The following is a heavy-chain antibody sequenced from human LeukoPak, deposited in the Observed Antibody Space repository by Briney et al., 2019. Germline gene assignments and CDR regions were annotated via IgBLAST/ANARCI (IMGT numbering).Heavy chain of an antibody. J-gene: IGHJ4*02. V-gene: IGHV3-23*01. CDR2: FSGSGGST. CDR1: GFTFSSYA. Sequence: GGSLRLSCAASGFTFSSYAMSWVRQAPGKGLEWVSAFSGSGGSTYYADSVKGRFTISRDNSKNTLFLQMNSLRAEDTAVYYCAKDRCSSTCCYLFDYWGQGTLVTVSS. CDR3: AKDRCSSTCCYLFDY. D-gene: IGHD2-2*01.